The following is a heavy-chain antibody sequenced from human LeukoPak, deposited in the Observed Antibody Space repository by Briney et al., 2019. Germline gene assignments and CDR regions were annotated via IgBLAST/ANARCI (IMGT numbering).Heavy chain of an antibody. J-gene: IGHJ3*02. Sequence: ASVKVSCKASGYIFTSYGINWVRQAPGQGPEWMGWISAYYGDIKYAQHLQGRVTMSTDTSTSTAYMELRSLQSDDTAVYYCARVKLGVDAFDIWGQGTMVTVSS. V-gene: IGHV1-18*01. CDR3: ARVKLGVDAFDI. CDR1: GYIFTSYG. CDR2: ISAYYGDI. D-gene: IGHD3-16*01.